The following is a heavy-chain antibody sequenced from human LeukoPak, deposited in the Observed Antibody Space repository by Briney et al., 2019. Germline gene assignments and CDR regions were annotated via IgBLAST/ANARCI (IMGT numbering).Heavy chain of an antibody. CDR3: TSMIVVDTMGGYFDY. CDR1: GFTFGDYA. D-gene: IGHD3-22*01. J-gene: IGHJ4*02. V-gene: IGHV3-49*01. Sequence: PGGSLRLSCTASGFTFGDYAMSRFRQAPGKGLEWVGFIRSKAYGGTTEYAASVKGRYTISRDGSKSIAYLQMNSLKTEDTAVYYCTSMIVVDTMGGYFDYWGQGTLVTVSS. CDR2: IRSKAYGGTT.